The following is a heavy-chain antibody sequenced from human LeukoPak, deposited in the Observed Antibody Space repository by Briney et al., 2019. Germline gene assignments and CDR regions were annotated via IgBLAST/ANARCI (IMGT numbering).Heavy chain of an antibody. V-gene: IGHV3-64*01. CDR3: ARDRGSTWLRGVDY. CDR2: ISNNGDST. CDR1: GFSFSSYA. J-gene: IGHJ4*02. D-gene: IGHD2/OR15-2a*01. Sequence: PGGSLRLSCAASGFSFSSYAMHWVRQAPGKGLEYVSGISNNGDSTYYASSVEGRFTISRDNSKNTLLLQMGSLRPEDLALYYCARDRGSTWLRGVDYWGQGTLVTVSS.